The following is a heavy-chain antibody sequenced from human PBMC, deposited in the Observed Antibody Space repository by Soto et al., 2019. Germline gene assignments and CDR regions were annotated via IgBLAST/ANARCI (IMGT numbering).Heavy chain of an antibody. Sequence: ASVKVSCKASGYTFTSYYMHWVRQAPGQGLEWMGIINPSGGSTSYAQKFQGRVTMTRDTSTSTAYMELSSLRSDDTAVYYCARDYYGSGRLNAHNWFDPWGQGTLVTVSS. CDR1: GYTFTSYY. V-gene: IGHV1-46*01. D-gene: IGHD3-10*01. CDR2: INPSGGST. J-gene: IGHJ5*02. CDR3: ARDYYGSGRLNAHNWFDP.